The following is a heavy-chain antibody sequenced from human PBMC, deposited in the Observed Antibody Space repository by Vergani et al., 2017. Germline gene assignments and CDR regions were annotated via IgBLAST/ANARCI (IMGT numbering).Heavy chain of an antibody. V-gene: IGHV4-38-2*01. Sequence: QVNLQESGPGLVKPSETLSLTCAVSGDSISSGNNWGWIRQPPGKGLEWIGSVSYSGTTFYNPSLKSRVTVSVDTSKNHFSLQLNSVTAADTAVYYCSSRVYSRGFLGYYSGALDVWGQGTAVTVSS. CDR2: VSYSGTT. J-gene: IGHJ6*02. D-gene: IGHD6-19*01. CDR3: SSRVYSRGFLGYYSGALDV. CDR1: GDSISSGNN.